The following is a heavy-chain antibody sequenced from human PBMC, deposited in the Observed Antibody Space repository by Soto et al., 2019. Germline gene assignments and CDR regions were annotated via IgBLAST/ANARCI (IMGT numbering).Heavy chain of an antibody. J-gene: IGHJ4*02. Sequence: DVQLLESGGGLVQPGGSLRLSCAASGFSFSSYAMVWVRQAPGKGLEWGSVISARGGSSYLADSVKGRFTISRDNSKNVLSLEMNSLRAEDTAIYFCAKGSIEYSASVDNWGQGTLVLVSS. CDR3: AKGSIEYSASVDN. D-gene: IGHD4-4*01. V-gene: IGHV3-23*01. CDR2: ISARGGSS. CDR1: GFSFSSYA.